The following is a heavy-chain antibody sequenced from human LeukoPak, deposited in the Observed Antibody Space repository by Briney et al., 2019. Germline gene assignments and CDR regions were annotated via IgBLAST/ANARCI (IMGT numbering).Heavy chain of an antibody. CDR1: GGTFSSYA. CDR3: ARVGWATVTTLFY. V-gene: IGHV1-69*13. D-gene: IGHD4-17*01. J-gene: IGHJ4*02. CDR2: IIPIFGTA. Sequence: ASVKVSCKASGGTFSSYAISWVRQAPGQGLEWMGGIIPIFGTANYAQKFQGRVTITADESTSTAYMELRSLRSDDTAVYYCARVGWATVTTLFYWGQGTLVTVSS.